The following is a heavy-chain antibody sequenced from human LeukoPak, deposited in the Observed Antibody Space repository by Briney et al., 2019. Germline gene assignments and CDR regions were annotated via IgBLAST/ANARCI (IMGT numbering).Heavy chain of an antibody. CDR1: GFTFSRYS. D-gene: IGHD3-10*02. J-gene: IGHJ6*04. CDR3: AELGITMIGGV. CDR2: ISNSGGSTI. V-gene: IGHV3-48*04. Sequence: NPGGSLRLSCAASGFTFSRYSLNWVRQAPGKGLEWVSGISNSGGSTIYYADSVKGRFTISRDNAKNSLYLQMNSLRAEDTAVYYCAELGITMIGGVWGKGTTVTISS.